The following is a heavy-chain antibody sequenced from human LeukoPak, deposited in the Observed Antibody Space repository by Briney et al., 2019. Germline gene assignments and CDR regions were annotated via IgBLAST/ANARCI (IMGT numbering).Heavy chain of an antibody. J-gene: IGHJ4*02. V-gene: IGHV3-30*18. D-gene: IGHD2-21*02. CDR3: AKDPPYYCGGDCYPDY. CDR2: ISYDGSNK. Sequence: GGSLRLSCAASGFTFSSYGMHWVRQAPGKGLEWVAVISYDGSNKYYADSVKGRFTISRDNSKNTLYLQMNSLRAEDTAVYYCAKDPPYYCGGDCYPDYWGQGTLVTVSS. CDR1: GFTFSSYG.